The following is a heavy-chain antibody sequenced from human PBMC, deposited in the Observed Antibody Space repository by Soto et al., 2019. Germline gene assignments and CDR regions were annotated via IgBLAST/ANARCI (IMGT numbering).Heavy chain of an antibody. D-gene: IGHD2-2*01. Sequence: ASVKVSCKASGNTFTHFGVTWVRQAPGQGLEWMGWISAYTDDPNYAQKFQGRVTMTIDTSTSTAYLDLRSLTSDDTAVYYCARVIPGAEAWFDPWGQGTLVTVSS. CDR2: ISAYTDDP. CDR3: ARVIPGAEAWFDP. V-gene: IGHV1-18*01. J-gene: IGHJ5*02. CDR1: GNTFTHFG.